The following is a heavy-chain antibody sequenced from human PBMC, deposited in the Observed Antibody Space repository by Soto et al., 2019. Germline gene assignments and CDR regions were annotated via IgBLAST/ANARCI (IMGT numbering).Heavy chain of an antibody. V-gene: IGHV1-69*01. CDR3: ARVHSSGIFYFVDP. J-gene: IGHJ5*02. CDR1: GGTFDSYV. Sequence: QVQLVQSGAEVKKPGSSVKVSCKASGGTFDSYVISWLRQAPGQGLEWMGGIMPIFGTPNYAQKFRGRVTISVDESTSTAYLELSSLTSDDTAVYYCARVHSSGIFYFVDPWGQGTLVTVSS. CDR2: IMPIFGTP. D-gene: IGHD3-10*01.